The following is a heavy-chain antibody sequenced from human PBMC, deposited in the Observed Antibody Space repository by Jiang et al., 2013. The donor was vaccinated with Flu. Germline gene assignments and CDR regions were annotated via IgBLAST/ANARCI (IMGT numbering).Heavy chain of an antibody. J-gene: IGHJ5*02. Sequence: GAEVKKPGASVTISCKASGYSFATYAMHWVRLAPGQRLEWLGWINTDHGGTRYSQKFQGRVAFTRDTSANTAYMELNSLTSEDTGVYYCARMIYSGSGSFYHWFDPWGQGTLVTVSS. CDR2: INTDHGGT. V-gene: IGHV1-3*04. CDR3: ARMIYSGSGSFYHWFDP. CDR1: GYSFATYA. D-gene: IGHD3-10*01.